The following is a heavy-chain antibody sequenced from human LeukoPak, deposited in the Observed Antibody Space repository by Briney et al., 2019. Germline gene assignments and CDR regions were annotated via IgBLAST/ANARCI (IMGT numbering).Heavy chain of an antibody. J-gene: IGHJ6*02. Sequence: GGSLILSCAASGVTFSAYEMNWVRQAPGKGLEWVAVISHDGAAKYYGDSVRGRFIISRDNSKNTLDLQVNSLRAEDTAVYYCARDRGYFYYGMDVWGQGTTVTVSS. V-gene: IGHV3-30*03. CDR2: ISHDGAAK. CDR3: ARDRGYFYYGMDV. CDR1: GVTFSAYE.